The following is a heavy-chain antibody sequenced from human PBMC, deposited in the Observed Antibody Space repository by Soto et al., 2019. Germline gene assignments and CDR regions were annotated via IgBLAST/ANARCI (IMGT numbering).Heavy chain of an antibody. V-gene: IGHV3-23*01. CDR1: GFTFNNHA. D-gene: IGHD3-3*01. Sequence: GGSLRLSCTASGFTFNNHAMNRVRLAPGQGLERVSGISGSGDSTSYGASVKGRFTISRDNSKNTLYLQMNSLRADDTAVYLCARGHDFWSGYSYYYGMYVWCQVSTVAVSS. CDR3: ARGHDFWSGYSYYYGMYV. J-gene: IGHJ6*02. CDR2: ISGSGDST.